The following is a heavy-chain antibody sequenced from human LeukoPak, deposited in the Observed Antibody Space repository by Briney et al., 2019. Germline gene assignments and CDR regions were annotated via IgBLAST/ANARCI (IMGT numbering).Heavy chain of an antibody. CDR1: TDSITINW. V-gene: IGHV4-4*02. CDR2: VHKSGST. CDR3: AKEIVGAPTPGAY. D-gene: IGHD1-26*01. Sequence: PSETLSLTCAVSTDSITINWGIWVRQPPGKGLVWIGEVHKSGSTNYYPSLQSRVTISIDKSKNQIALELTSVTAADTAVYYCAKEIVGAPTPGAYWGQGILVTVSS. J-gene: IGHJ4*02.